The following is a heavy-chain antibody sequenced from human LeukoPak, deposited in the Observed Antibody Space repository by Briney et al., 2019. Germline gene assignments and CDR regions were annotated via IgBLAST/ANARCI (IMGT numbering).Heavy chain of an antibody. Sequence: SQTLSLTCAISGDSVSSNSAAWNWLRQSPSRGLEWLGRTYYRSKWYNDYAVSVKSRITINPDTSKNQFSLQLNSVTPEDTAVYYCARGSGPTLYYFDYWGQGTLVTVSS. CDR3: ARGSGPTLYYFDY. D-gene: IGHD3-3*01. CDR2: TYYRSKWYN. CDR1: GDSVSSNSAA. V-gene: IGHV6-1*01. J-gene: IGHJ4*02.